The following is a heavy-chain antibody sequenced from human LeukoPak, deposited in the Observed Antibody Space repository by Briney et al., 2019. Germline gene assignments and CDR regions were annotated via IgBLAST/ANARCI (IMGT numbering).Heavy chain of an antibody. CDR3: ARAADYDFWSAYMASYMDV. Sequence: GGSLRLSCAASGFTFSSYSMNWVRQAPGKGLEWVSSISSSSSYIYYADSVKGRFTISRDNAKNSLYLQMNSLRAEDTAVYYCARAADYDFWSAYMASYMDVWGKGTTVTVSS. CDR2: ISSSSSYI. V-gene: IGHV3-21*01. CDR1: GFTFSSYS. J-gene: IGHJ6*03. D-gene: IGHD3-3*01.